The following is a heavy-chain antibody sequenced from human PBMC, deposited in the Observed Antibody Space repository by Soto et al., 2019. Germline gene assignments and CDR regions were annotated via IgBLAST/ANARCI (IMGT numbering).Heavy chain of an antibody. V-gene: IGHV5-51*01. D-gene: IGHD5-12*01. CDR2: IYPGDSDT. J-gene: IGHJ4*02. Sequence: PGESLKISCKGSGYIFSNHWIAWVRQMPGKGLEWMGIIYPGDSDTRYSPSFQGQVTMSADKSISTAYLQWSGLKASDTAIYYCARRGGYNKCFDQWGQGTLVTVPQ. CDR3: ARRGGYNKCFDQ. CDR1: GYIFSNHW.